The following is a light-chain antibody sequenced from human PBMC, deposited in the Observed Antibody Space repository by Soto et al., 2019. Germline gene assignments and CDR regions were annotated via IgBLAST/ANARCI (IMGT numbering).Light chain of an antibody. CDR2: DVS. CDR3: SSYTNTSTLM. V-gene: IGLV2-14*02. Sequence: QSALTQPASVSGSPGQSITISCTGTSSDVGAYNLVSWYQQHPGRAPKLFIFDVSDRPSGVSTRFSGSKSGNTASLTISGLQAEDEAFYYYSSYTNTSTLMFGGGTKLTVL. J-gene: IGLJ3*02. CDR1: SSDVGAYNL.